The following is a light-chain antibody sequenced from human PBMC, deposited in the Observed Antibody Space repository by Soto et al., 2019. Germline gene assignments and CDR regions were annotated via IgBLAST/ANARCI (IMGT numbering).Light chain of an antibody. CDR3: QQYNSYWT. V-gene: IGKV1-5*01. CDR2: DVS. Sequence: DIQITQSPSTLSASVGDRVTITCRASQSISSWLAWYQQKPGKAPKLLIYDVSSLESGVPSRFSGSGSGTEFTLTISSLQPDDFATYYYQQYNSYWTFGQGTKVDIK. CDR1: QSISSW. J-gene: IGKJ1*01.